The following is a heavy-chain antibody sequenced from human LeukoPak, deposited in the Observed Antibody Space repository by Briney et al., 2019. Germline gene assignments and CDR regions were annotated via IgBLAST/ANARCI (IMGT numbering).Heavy chain of an antibody. CDR1: GHPINSHY. Sequence: SETLSLTCAVSGHPINSHYWVWLPQPPGKALQWLGDIYYTGKNNYNPSLKSRVTISLDTSKDHLSLNLTSVLAADTAIYYCVRRDSGWNYFDYWGQGILVTVSS. J-gene: IGHJ4*02. CDR3: VRRDSGWNYFDY. CDR2: IYYTGKN. D-gene: IGHD5-12*01. V-gene: IGHV4-59*08.